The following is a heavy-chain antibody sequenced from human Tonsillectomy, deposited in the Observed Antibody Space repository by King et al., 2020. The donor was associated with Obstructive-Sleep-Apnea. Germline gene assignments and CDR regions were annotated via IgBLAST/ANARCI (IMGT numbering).Heavy chain of an antibody. J-gene: IGHJ5*02. D-gene: IGHD4-11*01. V-gene: IGHV3-23*04. CDR3: AKDSHDYSNYQNWFDP. CDR2: ISGSGDST. CDR1: GFTFRNYA. Sequence: VQLVESGGGLVQPGGSRRLSCAASGFTFRNYAMTWVRQAPGKGLEWVSAISGSGDSTYYADSVKGRFAISRENFKNTLYLQMNSLRAEDTAVYYCAKDSHDYSNYQNWFDPWGQGTLVTVSS.